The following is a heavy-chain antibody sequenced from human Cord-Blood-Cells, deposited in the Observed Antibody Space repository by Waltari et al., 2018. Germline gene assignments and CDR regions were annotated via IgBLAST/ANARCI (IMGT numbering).Heavy chain of an antibody. CDR2: INHSGST. V-gene: IGHV4-34*01. D-gene: IGHD3-10*01. CDR1: GGSFSGYY. J-gene: IGHJ3*02. Sequence: QVQLQQWGAGLLKPSETLSLTCAVYGGSFSGYYWSWIRQPPGKGLEWIGEINHSGSTNYNQTLKRRVTISVDTSKNQFSLKLSSVTAADTAVYYCARGRRIIRRSMGAFAIWGQGTMVTVSS. CDR3: ARGRRIIRRSMGAFAI.